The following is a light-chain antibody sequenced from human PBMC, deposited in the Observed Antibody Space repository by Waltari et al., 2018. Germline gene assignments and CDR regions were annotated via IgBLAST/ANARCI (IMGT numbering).Light chain of an antibody. CDR3: QQYDSSPPWT. V-gene: IGKV3-20*01. CDR2: LAS. J-gene: IGKJ1*01. Sequence: ASQTVSSGYLAWYQQKAGQAPMLLIYLASSRATGIPYRFSGSGSGTDFTLTISRLEPEDSAVYYCQQYDSSPPWTFGQGTKVEIK. CDR1: QTVSSGY.